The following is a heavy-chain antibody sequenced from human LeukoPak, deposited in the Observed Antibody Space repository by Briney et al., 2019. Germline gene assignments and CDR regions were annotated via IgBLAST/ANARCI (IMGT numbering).Heavy chain of an antibody. V-gene: IGHV3-7*03. CDR1: GFTVSSYW. CDR3: ARGQTTVTN. Sequence: PGGSLRLSCAASGFTVSSYWMSWVSQARGKGLEWVANIKQDGSEKYYVDSVKGRFTISRDNAKNSLYLQMNSLRAEDTAVYCCARGQTTVTNWGQGTLVTVSS. D-gene: IGHD4-17*01. CDR2: IKQDGSEK. J-gene: IGHJ4*02.